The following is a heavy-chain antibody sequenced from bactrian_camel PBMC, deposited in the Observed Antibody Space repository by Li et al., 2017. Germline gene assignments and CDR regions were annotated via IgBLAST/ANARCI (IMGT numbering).Heavy chain of an antibody. Sequence: HVQLVESGGGSVQAGGSLRLSCKVSGHSRGSNCVGWYRLPPGRAPAEREGVASIRPAGATTAYASSVRDRFVISLDTATDTVYLQMNNLGPDDAAMYYCAADRLRCLTPKWDGEYTYWAQGTQVTVS. CDR2: IRPAGATT. CDR1: GHSRGSNC. D-gene: IGHD8*01. CDR3: AADRLRCLTPKWDGEYTY. J-gene: IGHJ4*01. V-gene: IGHV3S56*01.